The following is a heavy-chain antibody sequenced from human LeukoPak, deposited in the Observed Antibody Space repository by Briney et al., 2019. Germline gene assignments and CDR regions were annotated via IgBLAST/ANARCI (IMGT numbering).Heavy chain of an antibody. CDR1: GGSFSGYY. CDR3: TRGPLYFRSTSCTHYYYYYMDV. CDR2: LNHSGSP. V-gene: IGHV4-34*01. Sequence: SETVSLTCAVYGGSFSGYYWSWMRQPPGKRLEWMGELNHSGSPKYNPSLKSRVTISVDTSKNQFPLKLSSMTAADTAVYPRTRGPLYFRSTSCTHYYYYYMDVWGKGKTVTVCS. J-gene: IGHJ6*03. D-gene: IGHD2-2*01.